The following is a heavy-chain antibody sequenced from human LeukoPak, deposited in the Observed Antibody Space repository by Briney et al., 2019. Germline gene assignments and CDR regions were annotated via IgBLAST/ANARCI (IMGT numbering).Heavy chain of an antibody. J-gene: IGHJ4*02. CDR1: GFTFSSYS. CDR3: ARGVYRATGDY. Sequence: PGGSLRLSCAASGFTFSSYSMNWVRQAPGKGLEWVSVIYSGGSTYYADSVKGRFTISRDNSKNTLYLQMNSLRAEDTAVYYCARGVYRATGDYWGQGTLVTVSS. CDR2: IYSGGST. D-gene: IGHD6-6*01. V-gene: IGHV3-53*01.